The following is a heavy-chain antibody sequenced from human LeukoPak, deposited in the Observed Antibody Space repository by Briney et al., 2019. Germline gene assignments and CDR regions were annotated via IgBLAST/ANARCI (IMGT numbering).Heavy chain of an antibody. J-gene: IGHJ4*02. CDR2: ISWNSGSI. Sequence: SGRSLRLSCAASGITFDDYAMHWVRHAPGKGLEWVSGISWNSGSIGYADSVKGRFTISRDNAKNSLYLQMNSLRAEDTALYYCAKDIRYDSSGYWDYWGQGTLVTVSS. D-gene: IGHD3-22*01. CDR1: GITFDDYA. V-gene: IGHV3-9*01. CDR3: AKDIRYDSSGYWDY.